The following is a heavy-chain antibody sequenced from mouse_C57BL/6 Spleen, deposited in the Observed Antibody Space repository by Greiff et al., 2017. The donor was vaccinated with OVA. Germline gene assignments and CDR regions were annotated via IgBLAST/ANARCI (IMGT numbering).Heavy chain of an antibody. V-gene: IGHV5-17*01. J-gene: IGHJ2*01. CDR1: GFTFSDYG. CDR3: ARPGTGDFDY. D-gene: IGHD4-1*01. CDR2: ISSGSSTI. Sequence: EVHLVESGGGLVKPGGSLKLSCAASGFTFSDYGMHWVRQAPEKGLEWVAYISSGSSTIYYADTVKGRFTISRDNAKNTLFLQMTSLRSEDTAMYYCARPGTGDFDYWGQGTTLTVSS.